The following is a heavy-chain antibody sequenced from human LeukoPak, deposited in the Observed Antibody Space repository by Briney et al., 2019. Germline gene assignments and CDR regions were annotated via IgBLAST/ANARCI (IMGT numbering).Heavy chain of an antibody. CDR1: GGSFSGYY. CDR2: INHSGST. J-gene: IGHJ5*02. V-gene: IGHV4-34*01. D-gene: IGHD2-15*01. Sequence: PSETLSLTCAVYGGSFSGYYWSWIRQPPGKGLEWIGEINHSGSTNYNPSLKSRVIMSVDTSKNQFSLKLSSVTAADTAVYYCARPLGYCSDSRCPQSWFDPWGQGTLVTVSS. CDR3: ARPLGYCSDSRCPQSWFDP.